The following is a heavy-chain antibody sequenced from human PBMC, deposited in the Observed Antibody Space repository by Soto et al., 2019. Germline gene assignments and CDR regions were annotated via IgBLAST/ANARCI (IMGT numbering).Heavy chain of an antibody. CDR3: ASENFYYMDV. Sequence: EVQLVESGGGLVQPGGSLRLSCVASGFSFSSYYMTWVRQAPGKGLEWVANINKDGSDIHGVGSVMGRFTISRDNAKNSLYLQMNSLRAEDTAVYYCASENFYYMDVWGKGTTVTVSS. V-gene: IGHV3-7*01. J-gene: IGHJ6*03. CDR1: GFSFSSYY. CDR2: INKDGSDI.